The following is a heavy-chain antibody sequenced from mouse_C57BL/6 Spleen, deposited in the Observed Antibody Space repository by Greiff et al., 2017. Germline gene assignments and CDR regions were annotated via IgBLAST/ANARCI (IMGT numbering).Heavy chain of an antibody. CDR1: GFTFSSYA. CDR2: ISDGGSYT. V-gene: IGHV5-4*01. J-gene: IGHJ2*01. D-gene: IGHD2-4*01. CDR3: ARGGITTGFDY. Sequence: EVQLVESGGGLVKPGGSLKLSCAASGFTFSSYAMSWVRQTPEKRLEWVATISDGGSYTYYPDNVKGRFTISRDNAKNNPYLQMSHLKSEDTAMYYWARGGITTGFDYWGQGTTLTVSS.